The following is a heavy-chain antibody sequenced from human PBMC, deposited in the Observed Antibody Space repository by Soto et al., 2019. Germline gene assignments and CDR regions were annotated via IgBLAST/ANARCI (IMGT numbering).Heavy chain of an antibody. V-gene: IGHV1-69*01. CDR3: ARDESSGRYWGPLDH. CDR1: GGTFSDNA. D-gene: IGHD1-26*01. Sequence: QMQLVQSGTEVKKPGSSVRVSCKASGGTFSDNAITWVRQAPEQGLEWMGGIIPVSHRTKYAQRFQDRLTSSADASTTTAYMELRSLRPEDTALCYSARDESSGRYWGPLDHWGQGTLVAVSS. J-gene: IGHJ4*02. CDR2: IIPVSHRT.